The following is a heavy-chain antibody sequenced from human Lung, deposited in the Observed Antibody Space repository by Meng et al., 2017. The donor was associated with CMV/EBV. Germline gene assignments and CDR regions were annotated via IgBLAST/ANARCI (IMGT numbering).Heavy chain of an antibody. CDR2: MRHDGSNH. V-gene: IGHV3-30*02. CDR1: GFTFSRYD. D-gene: IGHD1-26*01. Sequence: SXAASGFTFSRYDMHWVRQAPGKGLEWVAFMRHDGSNHYYADSVKGRFTISRDNSKNTLYLKMNSLRAEDTAVYYCAKFLSWEPDDAFDIWGQGTXVTVAS. J-gene: IGHJ3*02. CDR3: AKFLSWEPDDAFDI.